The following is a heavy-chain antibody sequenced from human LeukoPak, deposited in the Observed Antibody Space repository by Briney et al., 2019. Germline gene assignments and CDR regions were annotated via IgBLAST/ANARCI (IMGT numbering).Heavy chain of an antibody. D-gene: IGHD6-13*01. J-gene: IGHJ6*03. V-gene: IGHV3-30*01. CDR3: AREEQELVRDYYYYMDV. CDR1: GFIFSNFA. Sequence: PGGSLRLSCAASGFIFSNFAMHWVRQAPGKGLEWVALISYDGSHTYYADSMKGRFTISRDNSRNVLYLQMTSLRGDDSAVYYCAREEQELVRDYYYYMDVWSKGTTVTVSS. CDR2: ISYDGSHT.